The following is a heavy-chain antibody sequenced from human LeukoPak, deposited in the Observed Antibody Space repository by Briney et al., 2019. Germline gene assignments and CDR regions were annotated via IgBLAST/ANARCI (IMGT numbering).Heavy chain of an antibody. CDR3: ARYGKQQLVL. Sequence: SETLSLTCTVSGGSISSYYWSWIRQPPGKGLEWIGYIYYSGSTNYNPSLKSRATISVDTSKNQFSLKLSSVTAADTAVYYCARYGKQQLVLWGQGTLVTVSS. CDR1: GGSISSYY. D-gene: IGHD6-13*01. V-gene: IGHV4-59*01. J-gene: IGHJ4*02. CDR2: IYYSGST.